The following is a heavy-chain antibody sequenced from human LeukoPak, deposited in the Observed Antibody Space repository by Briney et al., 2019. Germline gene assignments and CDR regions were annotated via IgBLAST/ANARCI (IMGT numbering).Heavy chain of an antibody. J-gene: IGHJ3*02. CDR3: ARALYYYDSSGYYLDAFDI. Sequence: PSETLSLTCTVSGGSISSGSYYWSWIRQPAGKGLEWIGRIYTSGSTNYNPSLKSRVTISVDTSKNQFSLKLSSVTAADTAVYYCARALYYYDSSGYYLDAFDIWGQGTMVTVSS. CDR2: IYTSGST. D-gene: IGHD3-22*01. V-gene: IGHV4-61*02. CDR1: GGSISSGSYY.